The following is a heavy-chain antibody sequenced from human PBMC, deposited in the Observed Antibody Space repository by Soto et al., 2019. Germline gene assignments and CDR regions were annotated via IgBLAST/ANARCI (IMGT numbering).Heavy chain of an antibody. CDR1: GYTFTNYG. Sequence: QVQLVQSGAEVKKPGASVKVSCKASGYTFTNYGISWVRQAPGQGLEWMGWISAYNGNTNYAQKLQGRVTMTTDTSTSTAYMELRSLRSDDTAVYYCAISTKYCSSTSCPSPFWGQGTMVTVSS. CDR2: ISAYNGNT. D-gene: IGHD2-2*01. J-gene: IGHJ3*01. V-gene: IGHV1-18*01. CDR3: AISTKYCSSTSCPSPF.